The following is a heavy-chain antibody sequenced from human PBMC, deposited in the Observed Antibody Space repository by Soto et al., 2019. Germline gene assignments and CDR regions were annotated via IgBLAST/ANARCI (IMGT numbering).Heavy chain of an antibody. J-gene: IGHJ4*02. CDR1: GFSFSSCA. Sequence: QVQLVESGGGVVQPGRSLRLSCAASGFSFSSCAMHWVRQAPGKGLEWVAVVSHDGSNKYYADSVKGRVTISRDNSINTVYLQMNSLKAEDTAVYYCARVSIAVAGTAYYFDYWCQGPLVTVAS. D-gene: IGHD6-19*01. V-gene: IGHV3-30-3*01. CDR3: ARVSIAVAGTAYYFDY. CDR2: VSHDGSNK.